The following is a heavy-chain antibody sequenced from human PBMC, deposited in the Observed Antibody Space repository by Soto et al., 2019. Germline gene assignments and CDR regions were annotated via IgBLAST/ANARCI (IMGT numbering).Heavy chain of an antibody. V-gene: IGHV1-3*01. CDR3: AREGFSSSWYETYYYYYGMDV. CDR2: INAGNGNT. J-gene: IGHJ6*02. Sequence: ASVKVSCKASGYTFTSYAMHWVRQAPGQRLEWMGWINAGNGNTKYSQKFQGRVTITRDTSASTAYMELSSLRSEDTAVYYCAREGFSSSWYETYYYYYGMDVWGQGTTVTVSS. D-gene: IGHD6-13*01. CDR1: GYTFTSYA.